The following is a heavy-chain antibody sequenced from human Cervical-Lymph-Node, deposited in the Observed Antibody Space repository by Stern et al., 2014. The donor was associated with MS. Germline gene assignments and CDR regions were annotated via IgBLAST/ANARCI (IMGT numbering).Heavy chain of an antibody. V-gene: IGHV2-5*02. D-gene: IGHD3-10*01. J-gene: IGHJ4*02. CDR1: GFSLTTNGVR. CDR2: IYWDDDK. Sequence: QITLKESGPTLVKPTQTLTLTCTFSGFSLTTNGVRVGWIRQPPGRTLEGLAFIYWDDDKRYSPSLNTRLTITKDTSKNQVVLTMTNMDPVDTATYYCAHILQSYYRGSGSPDYWGQGTLVTVSS. CDR3: AHILQSYYRGSGSPDY.